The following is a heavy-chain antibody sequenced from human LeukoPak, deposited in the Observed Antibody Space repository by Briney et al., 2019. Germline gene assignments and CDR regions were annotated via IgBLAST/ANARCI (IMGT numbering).Heavy chain of an antibody. V-gene: IGHV1-2*02. CDR2: INPNSGDN. CDR1: GYGFSDYY. J-gene: IGHJ4*02. CDR3: ARGGGIQSCGGKTCFRGFVY. D-gene: IGHD2-21*01. Sequence: SVKVSCKASGYGFSDYYMHWVRQAPGQGLEYMGWINPNSGDNSCAQKFQGRVSMTRDTFLTTLYMELTSLRSDDTAVYFCARGGGIQSCGGKTCFRGFVYWGQGTLVTVSS.